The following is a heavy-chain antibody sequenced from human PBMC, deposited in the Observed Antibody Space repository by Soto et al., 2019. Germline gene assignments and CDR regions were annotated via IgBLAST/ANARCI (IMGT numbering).Heavy chain of an antibody. J-gene: IGHJ4*02. D-gene: IGHD3-3*01. CDR3: ARHALENYYDFWSGSIACDY. V-gene: IGHV4-61*01. CDR1: GDSVSSGSYY. CDR2: IYYSGST. Sequence: PSETLSLTCTVSGDSVSSGSYYWSWIRQPPGKGLEWIGYIYYSGSTNYNPSLKSRVTISVDTSKNQFSLKLSSVTAADTAVYYCARHALENYYDFWSGSIACDYWGQGTLVTVSS.